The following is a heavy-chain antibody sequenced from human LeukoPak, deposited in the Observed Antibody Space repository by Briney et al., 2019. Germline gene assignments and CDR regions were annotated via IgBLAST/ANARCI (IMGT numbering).Heavy chain of an antibody. CDR2: IDPTDSRT. CDR3: ARRADILTGYSSYDY. Sequence: GESLKISCKGSGYSFSSYYIAWVRRMPGKGLDWMGIIDPTDSRTRYSPSFQGHVTISADKSINAAYLQWSSLKASDTAMYCCARRADILTGYSSYDYWGQGTLVTVSS. D-gene: IGHD3-9*01. CDR1: GYSFSSYY. V-gene: IGHV5-51*01. J-gene: IGHJ4*02.